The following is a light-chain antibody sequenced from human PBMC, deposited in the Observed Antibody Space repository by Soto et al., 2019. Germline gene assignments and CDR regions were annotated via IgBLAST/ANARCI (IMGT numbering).Light chain of an antibody. Sequence: DIQMTQSPSSLSASVGDRVIITCRASQAISSYLAWYQQKPGKAPKLLIHNVSTLQSGVPSRFSGSGSGTDFTLTISSLQPEDFATYYCQPGNSYPPTFGQGTKVDIK. CDR2: NVS. J-gene: IGKJ1*01. V-gene: IGKV1-9*01. CDR3: QPGNSYPPT. CDR1: QAISSY.